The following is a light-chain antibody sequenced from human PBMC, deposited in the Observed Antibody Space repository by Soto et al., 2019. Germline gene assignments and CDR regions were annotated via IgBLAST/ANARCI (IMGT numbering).Light chain of an antibody. CDR3: QQYYSYTPWT. Sequence: DIQMTQSPSTLSASVGDTVTVTSRASQSVSGWLAWYQQKPGEAPTLLTYAASTLQRGVPSRFSGSGSGTDFTLTISCLQSEDFAPYYCQQYYSYTPWTFGQGTKVE. CDR1: QSVSGW. CDR2: AAS. V-gene: IGKV1-5*01. J-gene: IGKJ1*01.